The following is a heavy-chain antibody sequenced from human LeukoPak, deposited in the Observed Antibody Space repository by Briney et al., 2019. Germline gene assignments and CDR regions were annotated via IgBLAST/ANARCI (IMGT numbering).Heavy chain of an antibody. V-gene: IGHV3-23*01. CDR2: ISGSGDTT. J-gene: IGHJ4*02. CDR1: GFTFSSYA. Sequence: GGSLRLSCAASGFTFSSYAMTWVRQAPGKGLEWVSAISGSGDTTYYADSVKGRFTISRGHSKSTLYLQMNSLRAEDTAVYYCAKSAVAGPYYFDYWGQGTLVTVSS. D-gene: IGHD6-19*01. CDR3: AKSAVAGPYYFDY.